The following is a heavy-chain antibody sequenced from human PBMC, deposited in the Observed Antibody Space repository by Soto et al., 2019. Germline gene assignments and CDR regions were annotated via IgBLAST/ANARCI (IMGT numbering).Heavy chain of an antibody. D-gene: IGHD2-15*01. CDR3: ARAEEVAATSDYYYYGIDV. Sequence: SQTLSLTCAISGDSVSSNSAAWNWIRQSPSRGLEWLGRTYYRSKWYNDYAVSVKSRITINPDTSKNQFSLQLNSVTPEDTAVYYCARAEEVAATSDYYYYGIDVWGQAPRVTVSS. CDR1: GDSVSSNSAA. J-gene: IGHJ6*02. V-gene: IGHV6-1*01. CDR2: TYYRSKWYN.